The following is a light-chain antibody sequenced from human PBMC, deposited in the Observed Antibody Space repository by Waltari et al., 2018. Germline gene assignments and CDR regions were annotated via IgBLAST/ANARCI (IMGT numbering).Light chain of an antibody. CDR3: QEYDSLPVT. CDR1: QSVKNN. V-gene: IGKV1-5*03. CDR2: KAS. Sequence: DIQMTQSPSSLSASVGDRVTITCRASQSVKNNLAWYQQAPGKAPKVLIHKASRLESGAPSRCSGSGYGTEVTLTISSLQPDDFATYYCQEYDSLPVTFGGGTKVEI. J-gene: IGKJ4*01.